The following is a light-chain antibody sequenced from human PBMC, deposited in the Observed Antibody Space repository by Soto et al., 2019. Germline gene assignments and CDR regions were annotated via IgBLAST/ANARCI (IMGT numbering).Light chain of an antibody. CDR3: SSHGGNSPYV. V-gene: IGLV2-8*01. CDR1: TSDIGGYNY. Sequence: QSALTQPPSASGSPGQSVAISCTGTTSDIGGYNYVSWYQQHPGKAPKLMIYEVNKRPFGVPDRFSGSKSGNTASLTVSGLQAEDEADYYCSSHGGNSPYVFGTGTKLTVL. J-gene: IGLJ1*01. CDR2: EVN.